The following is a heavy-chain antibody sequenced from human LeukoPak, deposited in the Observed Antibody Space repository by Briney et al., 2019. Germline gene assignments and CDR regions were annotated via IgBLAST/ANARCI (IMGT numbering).Heavy chain of an antibody. J-gene: IGHJ5*02. V-gene: IGHV4-34*01. CDR3: AKNGQSGFSFDP. Sequence: PSETLSLTCAVYGGSFSGYYWSWIRQPPGKGLEWIGEINHSGSTNYNPSLKSRVTMSVDTSKNQFSLKLRSVTAADTAVYYCAKNGQSGFSFDPWGQGTLVTVSS. D-gene: IGHD1-26*01. CDR2: INHSGST. CDR1: GGSFSGYY.